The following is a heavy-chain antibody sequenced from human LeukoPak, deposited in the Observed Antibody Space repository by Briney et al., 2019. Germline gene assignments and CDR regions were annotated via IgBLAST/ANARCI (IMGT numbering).Heavy chain of an antibody. CDR2: IYHSGST. CDR1: GGSISSGGYS. CDR3: ARGYDWGTNNWFDP. V-gene: IGHV4-30-2*01. J-gene: IGHJ5*02. Sequence: PSETLSLTCTVSGGSISSGGYSWSWIRQPPGKGLEWIGYIYHSGSTYYNPSLKSRVTISVDRSKNQFSLKLSSVTAADTAVYYCARGYDWGTNNWFDPWGQGTLVTVSS. D-gene: IGHD1-20*01.